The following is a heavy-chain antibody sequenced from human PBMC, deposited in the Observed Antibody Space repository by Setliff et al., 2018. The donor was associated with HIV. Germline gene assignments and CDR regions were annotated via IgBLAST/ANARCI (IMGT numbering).Heavy chain of an antibody. CDR1: GGSISSYY. Sequence: PSETLSLTCTVSGGSISSYYWSWIRQPPGKGLELIGYIYYSGSTNYNPSLKSRVTISVDTSKNQFSLKLSSVTAADTAVYYCARNPCSGGSCPDAFDIWGQGTMVTVSS. D-gene: IGHD2-15*01. CDR2: IYYSGST. V-gene: IGHV4-59*01. J-gene: IGHJ3*02. CDR3: ARNPCSGGSCPDAFDI.